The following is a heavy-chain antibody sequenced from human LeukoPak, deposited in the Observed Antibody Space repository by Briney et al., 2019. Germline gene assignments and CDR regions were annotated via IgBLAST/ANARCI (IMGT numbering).Heavy chain of an antibody. J-gene: IGHJ4*02. CDR2: ISYDGSNK. D-gene: IGHD6-19*01. Sequence: GRSLRLSCAASGFTFSSYAMHWVRQAPGKGLEWVAVISYDGSNKYYADSVKGRFTISRDNSKNTLYLQMNSLRAEDTAVYYCARDLGYSSGWPLDDWGQGTLVTVSS. CDR1: GFTFSSYA. CDR3: ARDLGYSSGWPLDD. V-gene: IGHV3-30-3*01.